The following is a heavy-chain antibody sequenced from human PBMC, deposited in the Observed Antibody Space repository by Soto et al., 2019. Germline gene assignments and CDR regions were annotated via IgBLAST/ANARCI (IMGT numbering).Heavy chain of an antibody. V-gene: IGHV3-21*01. J-gene: IGHJ6*02. CDR2: ISSSSSYI. Sequence: VQLVESGGGLVKPGGSLRLSCAASGFTFSSYSMNWVRQAPGKGLEWVSSISSSSSYIYYADSVKGRFTISRDNAKNSLNLQMNSLRAEDTAVYYCAREPYYYDSSGYYRFYYYYYGMDVWGQGTTVTVSS. CDR3: AREPYYYDSSGYYRFYYYYYGMDV. D-gene: IGHD3-22*01. CDR1: GFTFSSYS.